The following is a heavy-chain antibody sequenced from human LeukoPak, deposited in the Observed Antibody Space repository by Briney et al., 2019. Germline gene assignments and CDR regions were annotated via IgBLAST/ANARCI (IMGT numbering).Heavy chain of an antibody. CDR1: GFXFSSYA. Sequence: PGGSLRLSCSASGFXFSSYAMHWVRQAPGKGLEYVSPISSNGGTTYYADSVKGRFTISRDNSKNTLYLQMSSLRAEDTAVYYCVKGHDSSGYYLSYFDYWGQGALVTVSS. V-gene: IGHV3-64D*09. J-gene: IGHJ4*02. CDR3: VKGHDSSGYYLSYFDY. CDR2: ISSNGGTT. D-gene: IGHD3-22*01.